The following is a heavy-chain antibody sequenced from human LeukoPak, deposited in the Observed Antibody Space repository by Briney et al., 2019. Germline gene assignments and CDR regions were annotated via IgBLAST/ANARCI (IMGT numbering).Heavy chain of an antibody. D-gene: IGHD3-3*01. CDR1: GGSFSGYY. J-gene: IGHJ3*02. CDR3: ARREGVSYYDFWSGPSRAFDI. CDR2: INHSGST. V-gene: IGHV4-34*01. Sequence: SETLSLTCAVYGGSFSGYYWSWIRQPPGKGLEWIGEINHSGSTNYNPSLKSRVTISVDTSKNQFSLKLSSVTAADTAVYYCARREGVSYYDFWSGPSRAFDIWGQGTMVTVSS.